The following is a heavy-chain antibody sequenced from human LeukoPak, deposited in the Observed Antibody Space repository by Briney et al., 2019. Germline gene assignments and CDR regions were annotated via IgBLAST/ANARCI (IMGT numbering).Heavy chain of an antibody. V-gene: IGHV4-4*09. D-gene: IGHD3-10*01. J-gene: IGHJ5*02. CDR3: ARRRDTPNWFDP. CDR2: IYTSGST. Sequence: SETLSLTCTVSGGSISSYYWSWIRQPPGKGLEWIGYIYTSGSTNYNPSLKSRVTISVDTFKNQFSLKLSSVTAADTAVYYCARRRDTPNWFDPWGQGTLVTVSS. CDR1: GGSISSYY.